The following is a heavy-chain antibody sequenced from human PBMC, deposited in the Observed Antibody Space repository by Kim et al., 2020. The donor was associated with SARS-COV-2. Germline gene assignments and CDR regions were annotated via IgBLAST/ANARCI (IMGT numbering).Heavy chain of an antibody. CDR1: GFTFTGHA. Sequence: GGSLRLSCTTSGFTFTGHAMSWVRQAPGKGLEWVSSIDGSDGTTYYVDSVRGRFTISRDDSKNTLYLQMSALRGDDSAGYYCMKGGWGWIWDHWGQGTLV. CDR2: IDGSDGTT. J-gene: IGHJ4*02. V-gene: IGHV3-23*01. D-gene: IGHD2-21*01. CDR3: MKGGWGWIWDH.